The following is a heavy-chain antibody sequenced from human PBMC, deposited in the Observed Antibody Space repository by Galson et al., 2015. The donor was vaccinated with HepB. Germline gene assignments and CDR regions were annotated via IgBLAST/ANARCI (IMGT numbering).Heavy chain of an antibody. Sequence: SLRLSCAASGFTFSNYGMHWVRQAPGMGLEWVAFLIYDGSYKFYADSVKGRFTISRDNSKNSLYLQMNNLRSDDTAIYYCAKDTNGYSVDYWGQGTLVTVSS. V-gene: IGHV3-30*18. CDR3: AKDTNGYSVDY. CDR2: LIYDGSYK. J-gene: IGHJ4*02. CDR1: GFTFSNYG. D-gene: IGHD3-22*01.